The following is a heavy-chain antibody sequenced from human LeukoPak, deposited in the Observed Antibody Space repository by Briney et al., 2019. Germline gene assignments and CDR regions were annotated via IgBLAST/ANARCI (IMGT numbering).Heavy chain of an antibody. Sequence: PGGSLRLSCAASGFTFSTYGMDWVRQAPGKGLEWVAVIWYDGNNKFYSDSVKGRFTISRDNSKNTLYLQMNSLRAEDTAVYYCARVPHRGVATIINFDYWGQGTLVTVSS. J-gene: IGHJ4*02. D-gene: IGHD5-12*01. V-gene: IGHV3-33*01. CDR1: GFTFSTYG. CDR2: IWYDGNNK. CDR3: ARVPHRGVATIINFDY.